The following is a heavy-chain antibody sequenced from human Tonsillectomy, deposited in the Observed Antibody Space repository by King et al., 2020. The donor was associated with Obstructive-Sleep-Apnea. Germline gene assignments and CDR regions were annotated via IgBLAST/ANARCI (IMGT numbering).Heavy chain of an antibody. CDR1: GYSFTDYW. Sequence: VQLVESGADVKKPGESLRISCKVSGYSFTDYWISWVRQMPGKGLEWMGRIDPSDSYTNYSPSVQGHVTISADKSISTAYLEGSSLKASDTAMYYCARRRVGDFYYAMDVWGQGTTVTVSS. D-gene: IGHD4-17*01. CDR3: ARRRVGDFYYAMDV. V-gene: IGHV5-10-1*03. CDR2: IDPSDSYT. J-gene: IGHJ6*02.